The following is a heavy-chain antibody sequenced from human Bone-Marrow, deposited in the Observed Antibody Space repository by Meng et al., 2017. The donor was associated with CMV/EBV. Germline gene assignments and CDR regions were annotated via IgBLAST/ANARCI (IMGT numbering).Heavy chain of an antibody. V-gene: IGHV4-59*01. CDR2: MYNSGST. J-gene: IGHJ3*02. CDR1: GGSISNYY. Sequence: GSLRLSCTVSGGSISNYYWSWIRQPPGKGLEWIGYMYNSGSTNYNPSLKSRVTTSVDTSKNQFSLKLSSVTAADTAVYYCAKYNDFWSGYYTDAFDIWGQGTMVTVSS. CDR3: AKYNDFWSGYYTDAFDI. D-gene: IGHD3-3*01.